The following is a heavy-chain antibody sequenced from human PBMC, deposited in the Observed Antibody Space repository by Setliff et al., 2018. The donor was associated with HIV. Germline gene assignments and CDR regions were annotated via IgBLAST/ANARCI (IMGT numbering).Heavy chain of an antibody. Sequence: ASVKVSCKPSGYTFSSYDINWVRQAAGQGLEWMGWMNPDSRNTGYAQRFEGRVTLTWDTSISTAYLELNHLKSDDTTVYYCARARTDYYDRRRRSHYYIDVWARGATVTVSS. J-gene: IGHJ6*03. D-gene: IGHD3-22*01. CDR1: GYTFSSYD. CDR3: ARARTDYYDRRRRSHYYIDV. V-gene: IGHV1-8*02. CDR2: MNPDSRNT.